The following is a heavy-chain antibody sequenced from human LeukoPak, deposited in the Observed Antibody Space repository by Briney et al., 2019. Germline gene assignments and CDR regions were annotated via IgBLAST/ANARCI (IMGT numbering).Heavy chain of an antibody. Sequence: IPSQTLSLTCTVSGGSISSGDYYWSWIRQPPGKGLEWIGYIYYSGSTYYNPSLKSRVTISVDTSKNQFSLRLNSVTAADTATYYCARGLAWELLVPFDFWGQGTLVTVSS. D-gene: IGHD1-26*01. CDR3: ARGLAWELLVPFDF. J-gene: IGHJ4*02. CDR2: IYYSGST. CDR1: GGSISSGDYY. V-gene: IGHV4-30-4*01.